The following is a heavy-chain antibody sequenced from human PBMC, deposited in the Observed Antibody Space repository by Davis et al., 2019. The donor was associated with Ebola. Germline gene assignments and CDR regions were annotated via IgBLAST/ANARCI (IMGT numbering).Heavy chain of an antibody. J-gene: IGHJ5*02. V-gene: IGHV3-33*06. CDR1: GFTFGIYS. CDR3: AKDPSVDGYNP. CDR2: IWYDGSNK. Sequence: GESLKISCAASGFTFGIYSMNWVRQAPGKGLEWVALIWYDGSNKYYADSMKGRFTISRDNSKNMLYLQMNSLRVEDTAVYYCAKDPSVDGYNPWGQGTLVTVSS. D-gene: IGHD5-24*01.